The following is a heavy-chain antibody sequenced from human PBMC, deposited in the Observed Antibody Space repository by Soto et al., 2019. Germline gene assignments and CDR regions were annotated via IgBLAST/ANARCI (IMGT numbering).Heavy chain of an antibody. Sequence: GGSLRLSCAASGFTFSSYAMSWVRQAPGKGLEWVSAISGSGGSTYYADSVKGRFTISRDNSKNTLYLQMNSLRAEDTAVYYCAKDGEAYSSGWYPHYMDVWGKGTTVTVSS. J-gene: IGHJ6*03. D-gene: IGHD6-19*01. CDR3: AKDGEAYSSGWYPHYMDV. CDR1: GFTFSSYA. V-gene: IGHV3-23*01. CDR2: ISGSGGST.